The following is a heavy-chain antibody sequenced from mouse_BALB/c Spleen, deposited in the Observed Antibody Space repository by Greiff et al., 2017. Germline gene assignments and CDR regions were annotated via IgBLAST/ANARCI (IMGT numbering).Heavy chain of an antibody. J-gene: IGHJ3*01. CDR3: ASYDYARAY. CDR1: GFNIKDTY. D-gene: IGHD2-4*01. CDR2: IDPANGNT. Sequence: VQLQQSGAELVKPGASVKLSCTASGFNIKDTYVHWVKQRPEQGLEWIGRIDPANGNTKYDPKFQGKATITADTSSNTAYLQLSSLTSEDTAVYYCASYDYARAYWGQGTLVTVSA. V-gene: IGHV14-3*02.